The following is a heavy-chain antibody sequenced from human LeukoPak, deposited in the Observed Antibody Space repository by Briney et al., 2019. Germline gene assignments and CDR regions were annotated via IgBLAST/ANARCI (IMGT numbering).Heavy chain of an antibody. CDR2: ISYSGNT. CDR3: ARDDSSGSAGTNSKHAFDV. V-gene: IGHV4-39*07. CDR1: GGSITSSIYY. Sequence: SETLSLTRSLSGGSITSSIYYWGWIRQPPGKGLEWIGSISYSGNTYYNPSLDSRVIISVDTSKNQFSLKVISVTAADTAVYYCARDDSSGSAGTNSKHAFDVWGQGTMVTVSS. D-gene: IGHD2-2*01. J-gene: IGHJ3*01.